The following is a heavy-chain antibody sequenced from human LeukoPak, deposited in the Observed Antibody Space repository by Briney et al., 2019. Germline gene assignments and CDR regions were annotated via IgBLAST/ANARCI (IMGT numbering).Heavy chain of an antibody. CDR2: IDSAGDT. D-gene: IGHD3-16*01. Sequence: GGSLRLSCAASGFTISSYDMHWVRQATGKGLEWVSAIDSAGDTYYPGSVKGRFIISRENAKNSLYLQMNSLRAGDTAVYYCARSFGGVPDYWGQGTLVTVSS. V-gene: IGHV3-13*04. CDR3: ARSFGGVPDY. CDR1: GFTISSYD. J-gene: IGHJ4*02.